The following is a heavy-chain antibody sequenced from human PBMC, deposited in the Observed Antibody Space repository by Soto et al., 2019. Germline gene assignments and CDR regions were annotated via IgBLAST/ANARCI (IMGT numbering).Heavy chain of an antibody. J-gene: IGHJ6*02. CDR2: SNNRGNT. CDR3: LMVTYSGLDV. D-gene: IGHD5-18*01. Sequence: PSETLSLTCALSGSSSTTYYWHWLSQPPGKGLDWIGESNNRGNTNYNPSLKSRVTISLDTSKTQFSLKLTSVTAADTAVYDCLMVTYSGLDVWGQGTTVT. CDR1: GSSSTTYY. V-gene: IGHV4-34*01.